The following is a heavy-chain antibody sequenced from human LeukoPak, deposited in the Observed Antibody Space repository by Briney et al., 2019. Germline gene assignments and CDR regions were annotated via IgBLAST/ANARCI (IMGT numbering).Heavy chain of an antibody. J-gene: IGHJ4*02. CDR1: GYSISTGYY. D-gene: IGHD5-18*01. CDR2: ITTSSSYI. Sequence: PSETLSLTCTVSGYSISTGYYWDWIRQPPGKGLEWVSSITTSSSYIYYADSVKGRFTISRDNAKNSLYLQMNSLRAEDTAVYYCARDLGGYSYGSHFDSWGQGTLVTVSS. V-gene: IGHV3-21*01. CDR3: ARDLGGYSYGSHFDS.